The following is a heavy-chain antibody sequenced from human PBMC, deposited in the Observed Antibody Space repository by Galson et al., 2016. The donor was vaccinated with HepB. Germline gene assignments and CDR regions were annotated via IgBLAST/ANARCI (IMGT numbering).Heavy chain of an antibody. D-gene: IGHD3-10*01. CDR3: ASAPPWSGEFHYGLDV. CDR2: ISGDGSGT. CDR1: GFTFSTYA. Sequence: SLRLSCAASGFTFSTYAMSWVRQAPGKGLEWVSAISGDGSGTYYGDSVKGRFTISRDNAKNSLYLQMNSLRVEDTAVYHCASAPPWSGEFHYGLDVWGQGTTVTVS. V-gene: IGHV3-23*01. J-gene: IGHJ6*02.